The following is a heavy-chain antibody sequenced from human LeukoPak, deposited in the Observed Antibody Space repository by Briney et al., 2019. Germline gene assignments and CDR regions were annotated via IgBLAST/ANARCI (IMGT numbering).Heavy chain of an antibody. Sequence: PGGSLRLSCAASGFTFSSYGMHWVRQAPGKGLEWVAVISYDGSNKYYADSVKGRFTISRDNFKNTLYLQMNSLRAEDTAVYYCARDSAYYYDSSGFYWGQGTLVTVSS. CDR3: ARDSAYYYDSSGFY. CDR1: GFTFSSYG. D-gene: IGHD3-22*01. J-gene: IGHJ4*02. V-gene: IGHV3-30*19. CDR2: ISYDGSNK.